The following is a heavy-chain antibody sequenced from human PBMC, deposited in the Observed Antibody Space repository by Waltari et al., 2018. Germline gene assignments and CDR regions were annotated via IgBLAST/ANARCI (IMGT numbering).Heavy chain of an antibody. CDR2: INFGSGDT. CDR1: GSTFSNFA. V-gene: IGHV1-3*01. CDR3: ARTGNYYIVADYFQY. D-gene: IGHD3-10*01. Sequence: QVQLVQSGSEVKMPGASVKVSCKASGSTFSNFAIHWVRQAPGQGLEWVGRINFGSGDTHYSQKFQGTVTLTRDTSATTVYMELRSLRSEDTAVYYCARTGNYYIVADYFQYWGQGTLVTVSS. J-gene: IGHJ1*01.